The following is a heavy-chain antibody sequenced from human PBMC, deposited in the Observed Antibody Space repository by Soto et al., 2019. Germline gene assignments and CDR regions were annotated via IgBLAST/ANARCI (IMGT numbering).Heavy chain of an antibody. V-gene: IGHV1-69*02. D-gene: IGHD3-10*01. Sequence: QVQLVQSGAEVKKPGSSVKVSCTASGGTFNFYSICWVRQAPGQGLEWVGRVIPMVGMSEYAQKFQGRVTITADKSTSTAYMNLRSLRSEDTAVYYCATNYGSGSAHFDYWGQGTLVTVSS. J-gene: IGHJ4*02. CDR3: ATNYGSGSAHFDY. CDR2: VIPMVGMS. CDR1: GGTFNFYS.